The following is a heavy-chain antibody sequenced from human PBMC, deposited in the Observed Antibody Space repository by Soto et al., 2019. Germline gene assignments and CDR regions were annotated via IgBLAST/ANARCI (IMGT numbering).Heavy chain of an antibody. CDR1: GYTFTGYY. J-gene: IGHJ6*03. V-gene: IGHV1-2*04. Sequence: ASVKVSCKASGYTFTGYYMHWVRQAPGQGLEWMGWINPNSGGTNYAQKFQGWVTMTRDTSISTAYMELSRLRSDDTAVYYCARGLTYGDLQNYYMDVWGKGTTVTVSS. CDR3: ARGLTYGDLQNYYMDV. CDR2: INPNSGGT. D-gene: IGHD4-17*01.